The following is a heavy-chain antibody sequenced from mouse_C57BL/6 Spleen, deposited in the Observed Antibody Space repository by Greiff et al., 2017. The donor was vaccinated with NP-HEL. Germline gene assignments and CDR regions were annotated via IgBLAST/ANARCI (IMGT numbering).Heavy chain of an antibody. CDR1: GYTFTDYY. D-gene: IGHD3-3*01. CDR2: INPNNGGT. CDR3: AAPRKGYSFDY. J-gene: IGHJ2*01. V-gene: IGHV1-26*01. Sequence: EVQLQQSGPELVKPGASVKISCKASGYTFTDYYMNWVKQSHGKSLEWIGDINPNNGGTSYNQKFKGKATLTVDKSSSTAYMEPRSLTSEDSAVYYCAAPRKGYSFDYWGQSTTLTVAS.